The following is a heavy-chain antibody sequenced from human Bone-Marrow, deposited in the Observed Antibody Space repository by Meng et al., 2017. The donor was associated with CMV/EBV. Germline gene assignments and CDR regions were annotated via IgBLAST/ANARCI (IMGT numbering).Heavy chain of an antibody. CDR3: AKGSDCSSTSCTEKGSWDY. CDR1: GFTFSSYA. J-gene: IGHJ4*02. D-gene: IGHD2-2*01. Sequence: GGSLRLSCATSGFTFSSYAMSWVRQAPGKGLEWVSVISGSGGSTYYADSVKGRFTISRDNSKNTLYLQMNSLRAEDTAVYYCAKGSDCSSTSCTEKGSWDYWGQGTLVTVSS. V-gene: IGHV3-23*01. CDR2: ISGSGGST.